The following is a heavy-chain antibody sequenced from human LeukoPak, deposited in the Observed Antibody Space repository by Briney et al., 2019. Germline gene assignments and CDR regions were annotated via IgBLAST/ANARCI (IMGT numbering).Heavy chain of an antibody. CDR3: ARDRGFGQADV. CDR2: IKQDGGEK. J-gene: IGHJ6*04. D-gene: IGHD3-10*01. Sequence: GGSLRLSCAASGFTFSGYWMSWLCQAPGKGLEWVANIKQDGGEKYYVDSVKGRSTISRDNAKNSLYLQMNSLRAEDTAVYYCARDRGFGQADVWGKGTTVTVSS. CDR1: GFTFSGYW. V-gene: IGHV3-7*01.